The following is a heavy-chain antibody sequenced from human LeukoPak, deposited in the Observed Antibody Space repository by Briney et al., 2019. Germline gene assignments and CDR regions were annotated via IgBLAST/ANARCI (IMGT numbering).Heavy chain of an antibody. CDR1: GGSISRTGYS. V-gene: IGHV4-30-2*01. Sequence: PSETLSLTCTVSGGSISRTGYSWSWIRQPPGQGLEWLAYTYHSGSTYYNPSLKSRLTISLDRSRNRFSLKLSSVTAADSAVYYCARGVDTASGDGFDIWGQGTMVTVSS. D-gene: IGHD5-18*01. CDR2: TYHSGST. CDR3: ARGVDTASGDGFDI. J-gene: IGHJ3*02.